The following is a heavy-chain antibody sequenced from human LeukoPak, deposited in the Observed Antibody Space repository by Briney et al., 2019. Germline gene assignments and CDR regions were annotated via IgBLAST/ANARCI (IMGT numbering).Heavy chain of an antibody. D-gene: IGHD3-16*01. CDR1: GFNLSTFL. CDR3: VRDSDYQRNSGVRYAHYDALDI. Sequence: GGSLTLSRPASGFNLSTFLMAWIRQPPGKGLEWMANIKTDGSVKHYMDSMEGRFTISRDNAGSSLYLQINSLRAEDTALYYCVRDSDYQRNSGVRYAHYDALDIWGHGTMVTVSS. V-gene: IGHV3-7*01. CDR2: IKTDGSVK. J-gene: IGHJ3*02.